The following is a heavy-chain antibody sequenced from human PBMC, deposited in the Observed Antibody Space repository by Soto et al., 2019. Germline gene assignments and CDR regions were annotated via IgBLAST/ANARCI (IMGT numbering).Heavy chain of an antibody. Sequence: GESLRISCKGSGYTFTSQWIGWVRQMPGKGLECVGIIYPGDSDTRYSPSFLGQVTISADKSISTAYLQWSSLKASDTAMYYCARVSGVAFDYWGQGTLVTVSS. D-gene: IGHD2-15*01. CDR1: GYTFTSQW. J-gene: IGHJ4*02. CDR2: IYPGDSDT. V-gene: IGHV5-51*01. CDR3: ARVSGVAFDY.